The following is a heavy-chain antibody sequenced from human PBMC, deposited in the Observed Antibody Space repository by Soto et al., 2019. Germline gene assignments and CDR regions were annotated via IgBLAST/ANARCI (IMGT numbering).Heavy chain of an antibody. D-gene: IGHD3-22*01. CDR3: ARLTTFYFDTSGYGMDV. CDR2: IYPSDSDT. J-gene: IGHJ6*02. V-gene: IGHV5-51*01. CDR1: GYNFDIHW. Sequence: GESLKISCEGSGYNFDIHWIAWVRQMPGKGLEWMGVIYPSDSDTRYSPSFQGQVTISVDKSISTAYLQWSSLKVSDTAMYYCARLTTFYFDTSGYGMDVWGRGTTVTVSS.